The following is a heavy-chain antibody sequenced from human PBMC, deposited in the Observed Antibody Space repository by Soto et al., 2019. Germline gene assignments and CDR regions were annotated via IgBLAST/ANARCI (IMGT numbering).Heavy chain of an antibody. CDR3: ARSRVPDIAAAGTTPRGNCFDP. D-gene: IGHD6-13*01. CDR1: GYTFTSYY. Sequence: QVQLVQSGAEVKKPGASVKVSCKAAGYTFTSYYMHRVRQAPGQGLEWMGIINPSGGSTSYAQKYQGRSTSTRYTSTIIVDMLLSSLRSEDTAVYYCARSRVPDIAAAGTTPRGNCFDPWGQGTLVTVSS. CDR2: INPSGGST. V-gene: IGHV1-46*01. J-gene: IGHJ5*02.